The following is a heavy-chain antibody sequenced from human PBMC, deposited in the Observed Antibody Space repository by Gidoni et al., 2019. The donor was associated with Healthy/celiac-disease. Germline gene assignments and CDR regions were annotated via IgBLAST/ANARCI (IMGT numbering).Heavy chain of an antibody. V-gene: IGHV1-69*06. CDR1: GGTFSSYG. J-gene: IGHJ2*01. CDR3: ARGPYYYDSSGYLSYWYFDL. CDR2: IIPIFGTA. D-gene: IGHD3-22*01. Sequence: QVQLVQSGAEVKKPGSSVKVSCKASGGTFSSYGVSWVRQAPGQGLAWMGGIIPIFGTANYAQKFQGRVTITADKSTSTAYMELRSLRSEDTAVYYCARGPYYYDSSGYLSYWYFDLWGRGTLVTVSS.